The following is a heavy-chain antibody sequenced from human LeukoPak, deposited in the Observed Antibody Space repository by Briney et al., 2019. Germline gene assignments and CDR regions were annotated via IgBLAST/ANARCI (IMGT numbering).Heavy chain of an antibody. J-gene: IGHJ3*02. D-gene: IGHD2-21*01. CDR2: IYTSGST. V-gene: IGHV4-61*02. Sequence: PSQTLYLTCTVSGGSISSGSYYWSWIRQPAGKGLEWIGRIYTSGSTNYNPSLKSRVTISVDTSKDQFSLKLSSVAAADTAVYYCARDIVVVRTFDIWGQGTMVTVSS. CDR3: ARDIVVVRTFDI. CDR1: GGSISSGSYY.